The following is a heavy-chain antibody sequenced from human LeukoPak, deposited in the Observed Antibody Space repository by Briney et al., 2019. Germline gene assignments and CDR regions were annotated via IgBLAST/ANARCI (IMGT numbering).Heavy chain of an antibody. CDR2: ISYGVST. V-gene: IGHV4-59*08. CDR1: GGSISSYF. Sequence: SETLSLTCTVSGGSISSYFWSWMWQPPGKGLEWIGYISYGVSTNYNPSLKSRVTTSLDTSKNQFSLKLSSVTAADTAVYYCARQLSYGMDVWGQGTTVTISS. J-gene: IGHJ6*02. CDR3: ARQLSYGMDV.